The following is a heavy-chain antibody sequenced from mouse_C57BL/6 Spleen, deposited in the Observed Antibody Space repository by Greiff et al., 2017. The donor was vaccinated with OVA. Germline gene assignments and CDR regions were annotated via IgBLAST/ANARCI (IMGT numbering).Heavy chain of an antibody. J-gene: IGHJ1*03. CDR2: IDPSDSYT. CDR1: GYTFTSYW. CDR3: AREWELLWAFDV. V-gene: IGHV1-50*01. Sequence: QVHVKQPGAELVKPGASVKLSCKASGYTFTSYWMQWVKQRPGQGLEWIGEIDPSDSYTNYNQKFKGKATLTVDTSSSTAYMQLSSLTSEDSAVYYCAREWELLWAFDVWGTGTTVTVSS. D-gene: IGHD2-12*01.